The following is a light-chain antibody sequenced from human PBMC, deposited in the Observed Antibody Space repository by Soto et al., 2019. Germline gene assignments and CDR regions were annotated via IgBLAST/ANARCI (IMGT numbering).Light chain of an antibody. CDR1: QSVSSY. Sequence: EIVLTQSPATLSLSPGERATLSCRASQSVSSYLAWYQQKPGQAPRLLIYGASNRATGIPARFSGSGSGTDFTLTISSLEPEDFAVYYCHQRFNWPYTFGQGTKLEIK. V-gene: IGKV3-11*01. CDR2: GAS. J-gene: IGKJ2*01. CDR3: HQRFNWPYT.